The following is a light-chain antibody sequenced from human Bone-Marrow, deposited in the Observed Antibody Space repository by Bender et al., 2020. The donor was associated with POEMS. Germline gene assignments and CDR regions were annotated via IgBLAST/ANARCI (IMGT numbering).Light chain of an antibody. Sequence: QLALTKLPSPSASLGASVKLTCTLSSGHSNNAIAWHQQQSEKGPRFLIKVNSDGSNNKGDGIPDRFSGSSSGTERYLTISSLQSEDEADYYCRSWGAGYYVFGAGTKLTVL. CDR2: VNSDGSN. CDR1: SGHSNNA. J-gene: IGLJ1*01. CDR3: RSWGAGYYV. V-gene: IGLV4-69*01.